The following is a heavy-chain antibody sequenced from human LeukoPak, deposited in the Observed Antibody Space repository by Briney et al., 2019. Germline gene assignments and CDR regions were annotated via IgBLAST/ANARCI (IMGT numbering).Heavy chain of an antibody. J-gene: IGHJ6*03. CDR3: ARGYCSGGSCYPDYYYYYMDV. D-gene: IGHD2-15*01. CDR2: INSDGSST. Sequence: GGSLRLSCAASGFTFSSYSMNWVRQAPGKGLVWVSRINSDGSSTSYADSVKGRFTISRDNAKNTLYLQMNSPRAEDTAVYYCARGYCSGGSCYPDYYYYYMDVWGKGTTVTVSS. CDR1: GFTFSSYS. V-gene: IGHV3-74*01.